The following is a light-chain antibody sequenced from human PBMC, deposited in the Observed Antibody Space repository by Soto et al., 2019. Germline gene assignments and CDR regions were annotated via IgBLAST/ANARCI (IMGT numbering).Light chain of an antibody. CDR2: GAS. V-gene: IGKV3-15*01. CDR1: QRVGIN. Sequence: EIVMTQSPATLSVSPGETATLSCRASQRVGINLAWYQQKPGQAPRLLIYGASTRASGIPDRFSGGGSRTDFPLTISGLQYDDLAYFCCQQYGGWPLTFGQGTKVEIK. J-gene: IGKJ1*01. CDR3: QQYGGWPLT.